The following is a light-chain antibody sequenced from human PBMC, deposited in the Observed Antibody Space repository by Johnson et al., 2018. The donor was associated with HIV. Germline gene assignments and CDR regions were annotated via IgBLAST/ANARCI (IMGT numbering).Light chain of an antibody. V-gene: IGLV1-51*02. J-gene: IGLJ1*01. CDR3: GAWDSGLTAHFV. CDR2: ENK. Sequence: QSVLTQPPSVSAAPGQRVTISCSGNNSNIGYNSVSWYQQDPGTAPKLLIYENKKRPSGIADRFSASKSGTSATLDITGLQTGDEADYYCGAWDSGLTAHFVFGSGTTITVL. CDR1: NSNIGYNS.